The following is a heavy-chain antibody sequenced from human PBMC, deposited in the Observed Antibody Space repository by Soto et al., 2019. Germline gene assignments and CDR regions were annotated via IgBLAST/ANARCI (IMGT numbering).Heavy chain of an antibody. V-gene: IGHV4-59*01. CDR2: IYDTGST. J-gene: IGHJ5*02. CDR1: GSDITTYY. D-gene: IGHD3-9*01. Sequence: SETLSLTCTVSGSDITTYYWSWLRQSPGKGLERIGHIYDTGSTTYNPSLKSRVTISVDTSNKQFSLRLTSVTAADTAVYYCARCPIDHNWFDPWGQGTLVTVSS. CDR3: ARCPIDHNWFDP.